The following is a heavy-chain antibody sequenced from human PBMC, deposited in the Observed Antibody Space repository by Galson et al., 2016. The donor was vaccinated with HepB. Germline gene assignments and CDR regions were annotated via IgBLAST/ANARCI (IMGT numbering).Heavy chain of an antibody. D-gene: IGHD1-26*01. CDR3: ASASGSNVHFDS. V-gene: IGHV3-30*04. CDR2: ISYDGSNK. Sequence: SLRLSCAASGFTFSSYAMHWVRQAPGKGLEWVAVISYDGSNKFYADSVKGRFTISRDNSKNTLYLQMNSLRAEDTAVYYCASASGSNVHFDSWGQGTLVTVSS. J-gene: IGHJ4*02. CDR1: GFTFSSYA.